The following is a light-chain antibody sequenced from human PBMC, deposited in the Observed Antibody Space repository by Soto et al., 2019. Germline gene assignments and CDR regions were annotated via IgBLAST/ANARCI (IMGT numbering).Light chain of an antibody. V-gene: IGKV3-15*01. CDR2: GAS. J-gene: IGKJ1*01. CDR3: HHYYNWPRT. CDR1: QNVGSK. Sequence: ERVMAQSPATLSVSPGERATLSRRASQNVGSKLAWYQHKPGQAPRFLIYGASTRAAGIPDRFSGSGSGTEFTLTISSLQSEDFAVYYCHHYYNWPRTFGQGTKVDIK.